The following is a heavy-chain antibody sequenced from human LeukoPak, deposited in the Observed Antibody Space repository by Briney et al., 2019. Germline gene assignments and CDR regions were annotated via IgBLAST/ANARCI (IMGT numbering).Heavy chain of an antibody. J-gene: IGHJ5*02. Sequence: GGSLRLSCAASEFTFSSHAMSWVRQAPGKGLEWVSTINANGLSTYYADSVKGRFTISRDNSKNTLYLQMNSLRAEDTAVYYCAKNLGVGSNWFDPWGQGTLVTVSS. CDR2: INANGLST. CDR1: EFTFSSHA. CDR3: AKNLGVGSNWFDP. V-gene: IGHV3-23*01. D-gene: IGHD3-10*01.